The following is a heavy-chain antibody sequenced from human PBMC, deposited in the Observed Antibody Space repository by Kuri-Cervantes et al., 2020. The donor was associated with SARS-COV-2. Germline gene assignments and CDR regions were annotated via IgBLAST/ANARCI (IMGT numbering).Heavy chain of an antibody. Sequence: GGSLRLSCTASGFTFGDYAMSWVRQAPGKGLEWVSSITRSSVYISYADSLKGRFTISRDNAKNSLYLQMNSLRAEDTAVYYCARVGFVVVPAAIRANNWFDPWGQGILVTVSS. D-gene: IGHD2-2*01. CDR1: GFTFGDYA. CDR2: ITRSSVYI. CDR3: ARVGFVVVPAAIRANNWFDP. V-gene: IGHV3-21*01. J-gene: IGHJ5*02.